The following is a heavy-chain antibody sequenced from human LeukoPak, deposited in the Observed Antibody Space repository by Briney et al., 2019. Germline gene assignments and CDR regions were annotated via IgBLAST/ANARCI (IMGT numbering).Heavy chain of an antibody. CDR3: ARHYPGGDYFIDY. Sequence: PGESLKISCKGSGYSFTSYWIGWVRQMPGKGLEWVGIIYPDDSETRYSPSFQGQVTISADKSISTAYLQWSSLKASDTAMYYCARHYPGGDYFIDYWGQGTLVTVSS. J-gene: IGHJ4*02. D-gene: IGHD4-17*01. CDR1: GYSFTSYW. CDR2: IYPDDSET. V-gene: IGHV5-51*01.